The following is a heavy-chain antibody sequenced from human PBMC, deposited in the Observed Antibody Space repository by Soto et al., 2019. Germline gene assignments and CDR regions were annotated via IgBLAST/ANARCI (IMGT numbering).Heavy chain of an antibody. CDR1: GYTFTSYG. CDR2: ISAYNGNT. V-gene: IGHV1-18*04. CDR3: ARVYDSSGYTSYYFDY. J-gene: IGHJ4*02. D-gene: IGHD3-22*01. Sequence: SVKVSCKASGYTFTSYGISWVRQAPGQGLEWMGWISAYNGNTNYAQKLQGRVTMTTDTSTSTAYMELRSLRSDDTAVYYCARVYDSSGYTSYYFDYWGQGTLVTVSS.